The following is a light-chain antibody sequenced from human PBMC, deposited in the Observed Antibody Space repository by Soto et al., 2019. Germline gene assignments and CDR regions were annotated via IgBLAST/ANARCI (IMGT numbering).Light chain of an antibody. CDR1: QDIGKN. V-gene: IGKV1-33*01. J-gene: IGKJ5*01. Sequence: DIQMTQSPSSLSVSEGDRVTITCRASQDIGKNLNWYQQKPGKAPKLLIYDASNLETGVPSRFSGSGSGTDFTFTISRLQPEDIATYYCQHYDNLPSVTFGQGTRLEIK. CDR2: DAS. CDR3: QHYDNLPSVT.